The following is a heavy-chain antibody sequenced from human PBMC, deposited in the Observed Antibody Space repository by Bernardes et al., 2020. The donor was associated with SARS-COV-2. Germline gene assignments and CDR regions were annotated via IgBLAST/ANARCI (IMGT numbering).Heavy chain of an antibody. Sequence: VGSLRLSCAASGFTFSSYAMSWVRQAPGKGLEWVSAISGSGGSTYYADSVKGRFTISRDNSKNTLYLQMNSLRAEDTAVYYCAKDGIGYSYGWPDYWGQGTLVTVSS. CDR1: GFTFSSYA. J-gene: IGHJ4*02. CDR3: AKDGIGYSYGWPDY. CDR2: ISGSGGST. D-gene: IGHD5-18*01. V-gene: IGHV3-23*01.